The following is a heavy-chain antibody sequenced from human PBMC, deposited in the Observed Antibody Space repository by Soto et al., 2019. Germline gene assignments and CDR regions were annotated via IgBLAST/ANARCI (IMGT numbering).Heavy chain of an antibody. D-gene: IGHD6-6*01. V-gene: IGHV4-59*01. Sequence: PLETLCLTYTVSGGSSRSYYVSWIRQPPGKGLEWIGYIYYSGSTNYNPSLKSRVTISVDTSKNQFSLKLSSVTAADTAVYYCARVVGAAREPYDYYYGMDVWGQGTTVTVSS. CDR3: ARVVGAAREPYDYYYGMDV. CDR2: IYYSGST. CDR1: GGSSRSYY. J-gene: IGHJ6*02.